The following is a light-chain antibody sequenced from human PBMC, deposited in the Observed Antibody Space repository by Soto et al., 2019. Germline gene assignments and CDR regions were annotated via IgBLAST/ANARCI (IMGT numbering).Light chain of an antibody. J-gene: IGKJ2*03. V-gene: IGKV3-15*01. CDR3: QQYTNWPPMYS. CDR1: HSISTN. CDR2: GAS. Sequence: EIVMTQSPATLSVSPGEGATLSCRASHSISTNLAWYQQKPGQAPSLLIYGASTRATGIPARFSGSGSGTDFTLTISSLQSEDFAVYYCQQYTNWPPMYSFGQGTKLEIK.